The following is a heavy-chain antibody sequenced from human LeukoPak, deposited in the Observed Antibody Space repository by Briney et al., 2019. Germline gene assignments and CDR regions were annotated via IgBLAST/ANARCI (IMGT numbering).Heavy chain of an antibody. Sequence: GGSLRLSCAASGFTFSSYAMHWVRQAPGKGLEWVAVISYDGSNKYYADSVKGRFTISRDNSKNTLYLQMNSQRAEDTAVYYCARALRNIAVAGTGFDYWGQGTLVTVSS. CDR1: GFTFSSYA. CDR2: ISYDGSNK. D-gene: IGHD6-19*01. V-gene: IGHV3-30*04. CDR3: ARALRNIAVAGTGFDY. J-gene: IGHJ4*02.